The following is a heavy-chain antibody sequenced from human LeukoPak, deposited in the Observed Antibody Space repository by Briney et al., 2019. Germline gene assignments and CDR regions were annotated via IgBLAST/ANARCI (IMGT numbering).Heavy chain of an antibody. Sequence: PGGSLRLSCAASGFTFSSYWMHWVRQAPGKRLVWVSRINSDGSSTSYADSVKGRFTISRDNAKNTLYLQMNSLRAEDTAVYYCARDKATTNWFDPWGQGTLVTVSS. CDR1: GFTFSSYW. J-gene: IGHJ5*02. CDR2: INSDGSST. V-gene: IGHV3-74*01. D-gene: IGHD5-12*01. CDR3: ARDKATTNWFDP.